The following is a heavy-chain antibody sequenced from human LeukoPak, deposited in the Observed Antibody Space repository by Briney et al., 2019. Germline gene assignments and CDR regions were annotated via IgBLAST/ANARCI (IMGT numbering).Heavy chain of an antibody. CDR3: AIPYYYDSSGYFHDAFDI. V-gene: IGHV1-2*02. D-gene: IGHD3-22*01. CDR2: INPNSGGT. CDR1: GYTFTCYY. J-gene: IGHJ3*02. Sequence: ASVKVSCKASGYTFTCYYMHWVRQAPGQGLEWMGWINPNSGGTNYAQKFQGRVTMTRDTSISTAYMELSRLRSDDTAVYYCAIPYYYDSSGYFHDAFDIWGQGTMVTVSS.